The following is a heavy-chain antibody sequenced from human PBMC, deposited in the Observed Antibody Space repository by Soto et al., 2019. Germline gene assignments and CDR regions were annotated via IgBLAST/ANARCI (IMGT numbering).Heavy chain of an antibody. J-gene: IGHJ4*02. D-gene: IGHD1-26*01. Sequence: ASVKVSCKASGYTFTSYAMHWARQAPGQRLEWMGWINAGNGNTKDSQKFQGRVTITRDTSASTAYMELSSLRSEDTAVYYCARVRGSYFSYFDYWGQGTLVTV. CDR2: INAGNGNT. CDR1: GYTFTSYA. V-gene: IGHV1-3*01. CDR3: ARVRGSYFSYFDY.